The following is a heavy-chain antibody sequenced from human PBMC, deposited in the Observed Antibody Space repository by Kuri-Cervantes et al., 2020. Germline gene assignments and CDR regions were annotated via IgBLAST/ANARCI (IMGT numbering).Heavy chain of an antibody. D-gene: IGHD6-6*01. CDR3: ARGGDYSSSHDAFDI. CDR2: IGTAGDT. J-gene: IGHJ3*02. Sequence: GESLKISCVTSGFTFSSYDFHWVRQPTGKGLEWVSLIGTAGDTYYPDSVKGRFTISRENGKNSLYLQMNSLRAGDTAVYYCARGGDYSSSHDAFDIWGQGTKVTVSS. V-gene: IGHV3-13*01. CDR1: GFTFSSYD.